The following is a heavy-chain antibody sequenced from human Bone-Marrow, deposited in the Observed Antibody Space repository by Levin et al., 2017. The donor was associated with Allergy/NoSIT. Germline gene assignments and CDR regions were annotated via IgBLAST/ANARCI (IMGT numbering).Heavy chain of an antibody. CDR1: GSTFISSA. J-gene: IGHJ4*02. D-gene: IGHD2-21*02. Sequence: GESLKISCKASGSTFISSAINWVRQAPGHGLEWMGWINTNTGNPTYAQDFTGRFVFSLDTSVSTAYLEISGLRADDTAVYYCATEITRRGDSHWGQGTLVTVSS. CDR2: INTNTGNP. V-gene: IGHV7-4-1*02. CDR3: ATEITRRGDSH.